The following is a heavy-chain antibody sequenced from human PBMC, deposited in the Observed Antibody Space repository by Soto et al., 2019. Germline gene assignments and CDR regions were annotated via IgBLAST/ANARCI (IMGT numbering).Heavy chain of an antibody. Sequence: GGSLRLSCAASGFTFSSYGMHWVRQAPGKGLEWVSAISGSGGSTYYADSVKGRFTISRDNSKNTLYLQMNSLRAEDTAVYYCAKDVQDISHYYGMDVWGQGTTVTVSS. D-gene: IGHD2-15*01. J-gene: IGHJ6*02. CDR2: ISGSGGST. V-gene: IGHV3-23*01. CDR3: AKDVQDISHYYGMDV. CDR1: GFTFSSYG.